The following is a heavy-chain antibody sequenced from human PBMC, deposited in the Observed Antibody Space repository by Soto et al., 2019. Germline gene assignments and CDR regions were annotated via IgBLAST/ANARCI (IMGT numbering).Heavy chain of an antibody. D-gene: IGHD4-17*01. Sequence: GGSLRLSCAASGFTFSNYAMSWVRQAPGKGLEWVTAISGSGGSTYYADSVQGWFTISRDNSKNTMYLQMDSLRAEDTAVYYCAKDLTRDGDPRDWGQGTLVTVSS. CDR2: ISGSGGST. CDR3: AKDLTRDGDPRD. V-gene: IGHV3-23*01. J-gene: IGHJ4*02. CDR1: GFTFSNYA.